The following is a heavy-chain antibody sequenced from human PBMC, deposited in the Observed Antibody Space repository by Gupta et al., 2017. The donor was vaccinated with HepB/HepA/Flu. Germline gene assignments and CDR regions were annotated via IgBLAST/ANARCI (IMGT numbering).Heavy chain of an antibody. J-gene: IGHJ5*02. V-gene: IGHV4-59*08. Sequence: QMQLQESGPGLVRPSETLSLTCTVSRGAIPHSYWGWVRQPPGKALEWIGYSSDRGITKYNPSLKSRVTISLNPSKNQFSLMVTSVSAADTAIYYCARVGATYWFGPWGQGTLITVSS. D-gene: IGHD1-26*01. CDR2: SSDRGIT. CDR1: RGAIPHSY. CDR3: ARVGATYWFGP.